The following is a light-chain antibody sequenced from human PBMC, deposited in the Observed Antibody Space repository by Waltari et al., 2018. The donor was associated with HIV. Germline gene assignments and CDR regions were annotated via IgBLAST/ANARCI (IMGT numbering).Light chain of an antibody. CDR1: SSDIGGYNY. J-gene: IGLJ3*02. Sequence: QSALTQPPSASGSPGQSVAISCTGTSSDIGGYNYVSWYPQHPGKAPKLMIFEVTKRPSGVPYRFSGSKSGNTASLTVSGLQAEDEADYYCASYGGTNDLVFGGGTKLTVL. V-gene: IGLV2-8*01. CDR3: ASYGGTNDLV. CDR2: EVT.